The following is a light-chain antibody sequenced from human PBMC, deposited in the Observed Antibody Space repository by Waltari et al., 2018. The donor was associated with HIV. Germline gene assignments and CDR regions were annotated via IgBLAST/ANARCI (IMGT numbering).Light chain of an antibody. CDR2: EVN. CDR3: CSYAGDSNYV. Sequence: QSALTQPASVSGSLGQSISISCRRSSSDLGLYNLVSWYQVSPGKAPKLIIHEVNKRPSGVSDRFSGSKSGKTASLTISGLQTEDEADYYCCSYAGDSNYVFGTGTKVTVL. J-gene: IGLJ1*01. V-gene: IGLV2-23*02. CDR1: SSDLGLYNL.